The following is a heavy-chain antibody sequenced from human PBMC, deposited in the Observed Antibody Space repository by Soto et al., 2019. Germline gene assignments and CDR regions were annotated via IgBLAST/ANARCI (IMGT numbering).Heavy chain of an antibody. D-gene: IGHD1-1*01. CDR2: MSHSGGT. CDR3: ARVERGTVTTVVDAFDI. Sequence: SETLSLTCAVYGGFVSSGSYYWSWIRQPPGKGLEWIGEMSHSGGTHFNPSLKSRVTISVDTSKNQFSLNIYSVTDADTALYYCARVERGTVTTVVDAFDIWGPGTMVTVSS. CDR1: GGFVSSGSYY. V-gene: IGHV4-61*01. J-gene: IGHJ3*02.